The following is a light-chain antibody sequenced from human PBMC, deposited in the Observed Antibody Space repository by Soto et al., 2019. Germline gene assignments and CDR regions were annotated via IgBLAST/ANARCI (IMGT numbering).Light chain of an antibody. Sequence: EIVLTQSPATLSLSPGESATLSCRATQSVDSYLAWYQQKPGQAPRLLIYDASNRATGIPARFSGSGSGTDFTLTISSLEPEDFADYYCQQRGDWPMTFGQGTKVDIK. CDR3: QQRGDWPMT. J-gene: IGKJ1*01. CDR1: QSVDSY. CDR2: DAS. V-gene: IGKV3-11*01.